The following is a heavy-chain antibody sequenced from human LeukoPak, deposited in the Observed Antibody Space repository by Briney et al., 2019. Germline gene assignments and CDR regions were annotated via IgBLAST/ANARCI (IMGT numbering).Heavy chain of an antibody. CDR1: GASISSSSSY. Sequence: KTSETLSLTCTVSGASISSSSSYWGWIRQPPGKGLEWLGNIYSRGNTYYKPSLRSRVTISIDTSKNQFSLRLTSVTAADTAVYYCARGPLIGPIDYWGQGTLVTVSS. J-gene: IGHJ4*02. CDR3: ARGPLIGPIDY. CDR2: IYSRGNT. D-gene: IGHD3-16*01. V-gene: IGHV4-39*07.